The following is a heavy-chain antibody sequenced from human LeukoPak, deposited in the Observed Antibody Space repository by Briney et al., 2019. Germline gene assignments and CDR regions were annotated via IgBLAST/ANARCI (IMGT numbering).Heavy chain of an antibody. Sequence: GGSLRLSCAASGFTFSSYWMSWVRQAPGKGLEWVANIKQDGSEKYYVDSVKGRFTISRDYAKNSLYLQMNSLRAEDTAVYYCARKKYYDSSGSGFGWGQGTLVTVSS. J-gene: IGHJ4*02. CDR3: ARKKYYDSSGSGFG. CDR1: GFTFSSYW. V-gene: IGHV3-7*01. D-gene: IGHD3-22*01. CDR2: IKQDGSEK.